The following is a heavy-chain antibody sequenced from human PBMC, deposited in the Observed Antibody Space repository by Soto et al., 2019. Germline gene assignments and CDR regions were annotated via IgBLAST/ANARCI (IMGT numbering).Heavy chain of an antibody. D-gene: IGHD5-12*01. CDR1: GGSNSSRSYY. J-gene: IGHJ4*02. CDR3: AREIGKSGNDSYYFDY. CDR2: IYYSGST. Sequence: SETLSLTXTVSGGSNSSRSYYWSWIRQPPGKGLEWIGYIYYSGSTNYNPSLKSRVTISVDPSKNQFSLTLTSVTASDTAVYYFAREIGKSGNDSYYFDYWGRGTLVTVSS. V-gene: IGHV4-61*01.